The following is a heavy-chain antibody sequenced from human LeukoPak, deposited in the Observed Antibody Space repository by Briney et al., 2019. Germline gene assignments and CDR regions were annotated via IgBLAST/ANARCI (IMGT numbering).Heavy chain of an antibody. CDR3: AKLAKYFYGSETYYFFEH. CDR2: IKQDGTEK. CDR1: GFMFSSYS. D-gene: IGHD3-10*01. J-gene: IGHJ4*02. Sequence: GGSLRLSCAASGFMFSSYSMNWVRQAPGKGLEWVANIKQDGTEKYYVDSVKGRFTISRENAENSLYLQMNSLRVEDTAVYYCAKLAKYFYGSETYYFFEHWGQGTPVTASS. V-gene: IGHV3-7*01.